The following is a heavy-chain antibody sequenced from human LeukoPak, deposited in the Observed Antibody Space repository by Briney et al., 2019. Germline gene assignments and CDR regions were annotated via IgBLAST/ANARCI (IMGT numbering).Heavy chain of an antibody. D-gene: IGHD1-26*01. CDR2: IIPIFGTA. Sequence: ASVKVSCKASGGTFSSYAISWVRQAPGQGLEWMGRIIPIFGTASYAQKFQGRVTITTDESTSTAYMELSSLRSEDTAVYYCARGQGRVYWYFDLWGRGTLVTVSS. V-gene: IGHV1-69*05. CDR1: GGTFSSYA. CDR3: ARGQGRVYWYFDL. J-gene: IGHJ2*01.